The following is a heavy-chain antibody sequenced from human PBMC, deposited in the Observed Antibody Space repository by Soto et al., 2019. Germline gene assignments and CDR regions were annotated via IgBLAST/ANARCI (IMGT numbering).Heavy chain of an antibody. CDR2: IYYSGST. CDR3: ARHNYDFWSGYYRANYGMDV. Sequence: SETLSLTCTVSGGSISSGSYYWGWIRQPPGKGLEWIGSIYYSGSTYYNPSLKSRVTISVDTSKNQFSLKLSSVTAADTAVYYGARHNYDFWSGYYRANYGMDVWGQGTTVTVSS. V-gene: IGHV4-39*01. CDR1: GGSISSGSYY. D-gene: IGHD3-3*01. J-gene: IGHJ6*02.